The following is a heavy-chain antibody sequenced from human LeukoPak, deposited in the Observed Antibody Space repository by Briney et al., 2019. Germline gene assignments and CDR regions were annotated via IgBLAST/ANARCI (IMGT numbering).Heavy chain of an antibody. D-gene: IGHD3-3*01. CDR3: AKALSNYDFWSGYYPYYGLDV. Sequence: GGSLRLSCAASGFTFSSYAMSWVRQAPGKGLEWVSAISGSGGSTYYADSVKGRFPISRDNSKNTLYLQMNSLTAEDTAVYSCAKALSNYDFWSGYYPYYGLDVWGQGTTVTVSS. V-gene: IGHV3-23*01. J-gene: IGHJ6*02. CDR2: ISGSGGST. CDR1: GFTFSSYA.